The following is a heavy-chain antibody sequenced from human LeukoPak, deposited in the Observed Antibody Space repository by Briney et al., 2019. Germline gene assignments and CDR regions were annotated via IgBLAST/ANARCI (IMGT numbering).Heavy chain of an antibody. V-gene: IGHV3-21*01. J-gene: IGHJ4*02. Sequence: TGGSLRLSCAASGLPFSNYNMNWVRQAPGKGLEWVSSISSSSSYIYYADSVEGRFTISRDNAKNSLYLQMNSLRAEDTAVYYCVLRGAVAAADFWGQGTLVTVSS. D-gene: IGHD6-19*01. CDR1: GLPFSNYN. CDR2: ISSSSSYI. CDR3: VLRGAVAAADF.